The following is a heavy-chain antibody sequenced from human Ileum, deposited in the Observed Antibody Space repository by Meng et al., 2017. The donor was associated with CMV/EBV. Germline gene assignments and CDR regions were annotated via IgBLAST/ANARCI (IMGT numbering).Heavy chain of an antibody. D-gene: IGHD2-2*02. V-gene: IGHV3-23*01. CDR1: GFTISGFT. Sequence: GESLKISCAASGFTISGFTMNWVRQAPGTGLEWVAAISDSGGSTYYADSVKGRFTISRDNSKNTVYLEMNSLRVEDSALYYCVTKGGYCGAITCYTNFDFWGQGALVTVSS. J-gene: IGHJ4*02. CDR3: VTKGGYCGAITCYTNFDF. CDR2: ISDSGGST.